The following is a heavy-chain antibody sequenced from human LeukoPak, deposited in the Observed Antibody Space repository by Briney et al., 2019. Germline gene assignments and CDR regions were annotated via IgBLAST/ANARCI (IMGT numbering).Heavy chain of an antibody. CDR1: GFTFSSYG. V-gene: IGHV3-33*01. D-gene: IGHD6-19*01. CDR3: AREGLAVAAYFDY. CDR2: IWYDGSNK. Sequence: AGGSLRLSCAAPGFTFSSYGMHWVRQAPGKGLEWVAVIWYDGSNKYYADFVKGRFTISRDNSKNTLYLQMNSLRVEDTAVYYCAREGLAVAAYFDYWGQGTLVTVSS. J-gene: IGHJ4*02.